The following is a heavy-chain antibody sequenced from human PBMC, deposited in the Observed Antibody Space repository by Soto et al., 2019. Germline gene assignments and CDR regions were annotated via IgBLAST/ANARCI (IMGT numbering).Heavy chain of an antibody. CDR2: IYYSGST. V-gene: IGHV4-59*01. Sequence: PSETLSLTCTVSGGSISSYYWSWIRQPPGKGLEWIGYIYYSGSTNYNPSLKSRVTISVDTSKNQFSLKLSSVTAADTAVYYCARVCGDAFDFWGQGTMVTVSS. CDR3: ARVCGDAFDF. CDR1: GGSISSYY. J-gene: IGHJ3*01.